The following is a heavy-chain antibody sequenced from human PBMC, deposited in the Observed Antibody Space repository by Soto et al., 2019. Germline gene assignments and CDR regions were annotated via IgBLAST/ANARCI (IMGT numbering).Heavy chain of an antibody. CDR3: ARVVVVVPAAIYDYYYGMDV. CDR2: IIPIFGTA. CDR1: GGTFSSYA. V-gene: IGHV1-69*13. D-gene: IGHD2-2*02. Sequence: VNVSCKASGGTFSSYAISWVRQAPGQGLEWMGGIIPIFGTANYAQKFQGRVTITADESTSTAYMELSSLRSEDTAVYYCARVVVVVPAAIYDYYYGMDVWGQGTTVTVSS. J-gene: IGHJ6*02.